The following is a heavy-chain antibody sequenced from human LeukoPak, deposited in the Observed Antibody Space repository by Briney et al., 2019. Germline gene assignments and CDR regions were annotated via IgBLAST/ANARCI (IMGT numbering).Heavy chain of an antibody. CDR1: GFTFSSYE. J-gene: IGHJ4*02. CDR3: ARGTYDILTGYYPFFDY. D-gene: IGHD3-9*01. CDR2: ISSSGSTI. Sequence: GGSLRLSCAASGFTFSSYEMNWVSQAPGKGLEWVSYISSSGSTIYYADSVKGRFTISRDNAKNSLYLQMNSLRAEDTAVYYCARGTYDILTGYYPFFDYWGQGTLVTVSS. V-gene: IGHV3-48*03.